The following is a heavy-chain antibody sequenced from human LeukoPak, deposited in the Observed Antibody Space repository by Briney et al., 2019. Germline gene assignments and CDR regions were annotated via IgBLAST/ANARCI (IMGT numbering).Heavy chain of an antibody. Sequence: ASVKVSCKASGGTFSSYAISWVRQAPGQGLEWMGGIIPIFGTADYAQKFQGRVTITTDESTSTAYMELSSLRSEDTAVYYCNVVAGTKLLGDYYYMDVWGKGTTVTVSS. CDR1: GGTFSSYA. CDR2: IIPIFGTA. D-gene: IGHD6-19*01. J-gene: IGHJ6*03. CDR3: NVVAGTKLLGDYYYMDV. V-gene: IGHV1-69*05.